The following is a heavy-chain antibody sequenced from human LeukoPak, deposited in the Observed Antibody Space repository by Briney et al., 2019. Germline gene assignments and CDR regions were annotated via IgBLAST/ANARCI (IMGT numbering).Heavy chain of an antibody. CDR1: GFTFSNYG. CDR2: MWVWNDGSNE. D-gene: IGHD3-16*01. V-gene: IGHV3-33*01. CDR3: ARDRFPHDDAHYGMDV. J-gene: IGHJ6*02. Sequence: GGSLRLSCTASGFTFSNYGMHWVRQAPGKGLEWVTVMWVWNDGSNEYYADSVKGRFTIARDNSKNTLYLQMVSLRAEDTADYYCARDRFPHDDAHYGMDVWGQGTTVTVSS.